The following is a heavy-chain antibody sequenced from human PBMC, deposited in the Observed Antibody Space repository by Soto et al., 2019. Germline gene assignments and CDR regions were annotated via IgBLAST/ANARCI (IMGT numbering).Heavy chain of an antibody. J-gene: IGHJ3*02. Sequence: GGSLRLSCAASGFTFSSYGMHWVRQAPGKVLEWVAVISYDGSNKYYADSVKGRFTISRDNSKNTLYLQMNSLRAEDTAVYYCARLYDYVNAFDIWGQGTMVTVSS. V-gene: IGHV3-30*03. CDR1: GFTFSSYG. CDR2: ISYDGSNK. CDR3: ARLYDYVNAFDI. D-gene: IGHD3-16*02.